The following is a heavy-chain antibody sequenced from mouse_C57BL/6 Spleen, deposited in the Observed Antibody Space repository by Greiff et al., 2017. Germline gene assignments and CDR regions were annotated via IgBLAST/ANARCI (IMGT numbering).Heavy chain of an antibody. CDR3: TREYDDGVDY. CDR2: IDPENGDT. Sequence: EVQLQQSGAELVRPGASVTLSCTASGFNIKDDYMHWVKQRPEQGLEWIGWIDPENGDTEYASKFQGKATITADTSSNTAYLQLSSLTSEDTAVYYCTREYDDGVDYWGQGTSVTVSS. D-gene: IGHD2-3*01. CDR1: GFNIKDDY. V-gene: IGHV14-4*01. J-gene: IGHJ4*01.